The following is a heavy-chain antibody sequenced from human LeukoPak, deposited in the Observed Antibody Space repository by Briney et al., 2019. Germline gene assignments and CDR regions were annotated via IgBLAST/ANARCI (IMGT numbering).Heavy chain of an antibody. CDR2: ISSSSSYI. V-gene: IGHV3-21*01. CDR3: ARSLYYYDSSGYEIY. CDR1: GFTFSSYA. Sequence: GGSLRLSCAASGFTFSSYAMSWVRQAPGKGLEWVSSISSSSSYIYYTDSVKGRFTISRDNAKNSLYLQMNSLRAEDTAVYYCARSLYYYDSSGYEIYWGQGTLVTVSS. D-gene: IGHD3-22*01. J-gene: IGHJ4*02.